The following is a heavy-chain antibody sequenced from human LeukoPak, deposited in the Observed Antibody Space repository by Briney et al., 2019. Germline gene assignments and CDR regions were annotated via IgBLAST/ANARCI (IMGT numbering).Heavy chain of an antibody. CDR2: IYYSGNT. Sequence: PSETLSLTCTVSGGSITSGGFCWSWIRQHPGKGLEWIGHIYYSGNTYYNPSLKSRVLMSVDTSKNQFSLKLSSVTAADTAVYYCARGGVIITYDYWGQGTLVTVSS. J-gene: IGHJ4*02. V-gene: IGHV4-31*03. D-gene: IGHD3-10*01. CDR3: ARGGVIITYDY. CDR1: GGSITSGGFC.